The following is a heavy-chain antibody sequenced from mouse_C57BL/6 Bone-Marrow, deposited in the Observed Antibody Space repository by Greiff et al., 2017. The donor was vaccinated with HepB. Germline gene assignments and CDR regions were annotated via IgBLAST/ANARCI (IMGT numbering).Heavy chain of an antibody. Sequence: ESGPGLVKPSQSLSLTCSVTGYSITSGYYWNWIRQFPGNKLEWMGYISYDGSNNYNPSLKNRISITRDTSKNQFFLKLNSVTTEDTATYYCARGGWFPNYWGQGTTLTVSS. J-gene: IGHJ2*01. CDR3: ARGGWFPNY. CDR2: ISYDGSN. V-gene: IGHV3-6*01. D-gene: IGHD2-3*01. CDR1: GYSITSGYY.